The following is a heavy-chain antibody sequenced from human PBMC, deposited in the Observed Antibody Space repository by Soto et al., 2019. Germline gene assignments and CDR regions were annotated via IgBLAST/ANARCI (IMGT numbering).Heavy chain of an antibody. V-gene: IGHV2-5*02. J-gene: IGHJ4*02. CDR3: AHRQRTVYFDY. CDR2: TYWDDDK. CDR1: GFSLSTSGVG. D-gene: IGHD4-17*01. Sequence: QITLKESGPTLVKPTQTLTLTCTFSGFSLSTSGVGVGWIRQPPGKALEWLALTYWDDDKRYSPSLKSRLTTTKDTSKNQVVLTMTNMDPLDTATYYCAHRQRTVYFDYWGQGTLVTVSS.